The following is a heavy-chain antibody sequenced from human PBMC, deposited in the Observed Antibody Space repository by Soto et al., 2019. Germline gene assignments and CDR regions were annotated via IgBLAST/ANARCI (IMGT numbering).Heavy chain of an antibody. V-gene: IGHV3-74*01. CDR2: INNDGSST. CDR3: ARGALGTTLDY. D-gene: IGHD5-12*01. Sequence: GGSLRLFCAASGFTFSSYWMHWVRQAPGKGLVWVSYINNDGSSTTYVDSVKGRFTISRDNAKNTLYLQMNSLRAEDTAVYYCARGALGTTLDYWGQGTLVTVSS. CDR1: GFTFSSYW. J-gene: IGHJ4*02.